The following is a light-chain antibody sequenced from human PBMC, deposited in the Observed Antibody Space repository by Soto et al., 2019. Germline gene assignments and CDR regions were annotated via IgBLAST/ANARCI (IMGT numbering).Light chain of an antibody. V-gene: IGKV1-39*01. CDR1: QSISSY. Sequence: DLQMTQSPSSLSASVGDRVTITCRASQSISSYLNWYQQKPGKAPKLLIYAASSLQSGVPSRFSGSGSGTDFTLTISSLQPEDFVTYCCQQSDSTPYTFGQGTKLEIK. CDR3: QQSDSTPYT. J-gene: IGKJ2*01. CDR2: AAS.